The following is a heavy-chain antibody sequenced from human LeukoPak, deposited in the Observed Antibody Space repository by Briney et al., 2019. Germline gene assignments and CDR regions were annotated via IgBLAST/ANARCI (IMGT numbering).Heavy chain of an antibody. CDR2: IYYSGST. J-gene: IGHJ4*02. Sequence: SETLSLTCTVSGGSISSRGYYWSWIRQHPGKGLEWIGYIYYSGSTYYNPSLKSRVTISVDTSKNQFSLKLSSVTAADTAVYYCARVSDCSGGSCYYFDYWGQGTLVTVSS. CDR1: GGSISSRGYY. V-gene: IGHV4-31*03. D-gene: IGHD2-15*01. CDR3: ARVSDCSGGSCYYFDY.